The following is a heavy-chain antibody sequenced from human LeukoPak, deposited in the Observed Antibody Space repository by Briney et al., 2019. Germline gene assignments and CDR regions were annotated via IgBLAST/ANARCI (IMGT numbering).Heavy chain of an antibody. CDR1: GCSISSGGYY. D-gene: IGHD3-22*01. V-gene: IGHV4-31*03. J-gene: IGHJ4*02. CDR3: ARVMVITLIFDY. CDR2: IYYSGST. Sequence: PSETLSLTCTVSGCSISSGGYYWIWIRQHPGKGLEWIGYIYYSGSTYYNPSLKRRVTISVDTSKNQFSLKLSSVTAADTAVYYCARVMVITLIFDYWGQGTLVTVSS.